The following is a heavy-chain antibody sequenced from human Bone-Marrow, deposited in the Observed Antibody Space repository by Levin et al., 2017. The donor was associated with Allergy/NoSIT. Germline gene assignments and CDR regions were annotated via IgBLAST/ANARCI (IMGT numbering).Heavy chain of an antibody. V-gene: IGHV3-33*08. D-gene: IGHD2-15*01. J-gene: IGHJ6*02. Sequence: GGSLRLSCAASGFTFNTYVMHWVRQAPGKGLEWVADIWYDGSDKYYGDSVKGRFSVSRDNSGKTLFLQLDSLRPADTAVYYCVRGATNCIGNGCYWNGFYGLDLWSQGTAVSVSS. CDR3: VRGATNCIGNGCYWNGFYGLDL. CDR1: GFTFNTYV. CDR2: IWYDGSDK.